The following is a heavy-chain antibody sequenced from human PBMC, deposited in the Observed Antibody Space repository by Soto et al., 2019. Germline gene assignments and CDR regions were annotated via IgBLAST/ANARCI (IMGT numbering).Heavy chain of an antibody. J-gene: IGHJ6*02. Sequence: TLSLTCAVSCGSISSSNWLSWVRQPPGKGLEWIGEIYHSGSTNYNPSLKSRVTVSVDKSKNQFSLKLSSVTAADKAVYYCARLWFGELLYGMDVCGQGTTLTVSS. CDR3: ARLWFGELLYGMDV. V-gene: IGHV4-4*02. D-gene: IGHD3-10*01. CDR2: IYHSGST. CDR1: CGSISSSNW.